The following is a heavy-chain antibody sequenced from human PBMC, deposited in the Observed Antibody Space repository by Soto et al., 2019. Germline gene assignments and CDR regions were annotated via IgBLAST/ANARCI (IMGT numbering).Heavy chain of an antibody. D-gene: IGHD2-8*01. CDR2: ISSSSSYI. J-gene: IGHJ4*02. CDR1: GFTFSSYS. V-gene: IGHV3-21*01. CDR3: ARDPNGVGELGGRDY. Sequence: GGSLRLSCAASGFTFSSYSMNWVRQAPGKGLEWVSSISSSSSYIYYADSVKGRFTISRDNAKNSLYLQMNSLRAEDTAVYYCARDPNGVGELGGRDYWGQGTLVTVSS.